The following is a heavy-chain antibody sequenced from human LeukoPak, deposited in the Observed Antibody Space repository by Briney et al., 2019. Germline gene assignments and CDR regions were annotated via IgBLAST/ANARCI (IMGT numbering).Heavy chain of an antibody. J-gene: IGHJ6*02. CDR1: GYSFTNYW. Sequence: GESLKISCEGSGYSFTNYWIGWVRQMPGKGLEWMGTIYPGDSDTRYSPSFQGQVTISADKSISTAYLQWSSLKASDTAMYYCARHFIGYYDSSGNYYYGMDVWGQGTTVTVSS. CDR3: ARHFIGYYDSSGNYYYGMDV. CDR2: IYPGDSDT. D-gene: IGHD3-22*01. V-gene: IGHV5-51*01.